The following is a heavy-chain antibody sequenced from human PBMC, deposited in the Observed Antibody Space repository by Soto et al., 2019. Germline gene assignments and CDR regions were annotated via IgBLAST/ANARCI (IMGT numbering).Heavy chain of an antibody. Sequence: SGPTLVNPTQTLTLTCTFSGFSLSTSGMCVSWIRQPPGKALEWLARIDWDDDKYYSTSLKTRLTISKDTSKNQVVMTMTDMAPVDTAIYYCAHRQRTVVVGAPFGLWGQGSQVTVSS. J-gene: IGHJ4*02. CDR2: IDWDDDK. D-gene: IGHD2-15*01. V-gene: IGHV2-70*12. CDR3: AHRQRTVVVGAPFGL. CDR1: GFSLSTSGMC.